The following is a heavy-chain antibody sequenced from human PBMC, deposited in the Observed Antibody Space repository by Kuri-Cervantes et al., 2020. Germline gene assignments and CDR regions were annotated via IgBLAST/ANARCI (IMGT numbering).Heavy chain of an antibody. CDR2: ISYDGSNK. CDR3: ARAWGDILTGYWGDAFDI. V-gene: IGHV3-30-3*01. Sequence: GGSLRLSCAASGFTFSSYAMHWVRQAPGKGLEWVAVISYDGSNKYYADSVKGRFTISRDNSKNSLYLQMNSLRDEDTAVYYCARAWGDILTGYWGDAFDIWGQGTMVTVSS. CDR1: GFTFSSYA. D-gene: IGHD3-9*01. J-gene: IGHJ3*02.